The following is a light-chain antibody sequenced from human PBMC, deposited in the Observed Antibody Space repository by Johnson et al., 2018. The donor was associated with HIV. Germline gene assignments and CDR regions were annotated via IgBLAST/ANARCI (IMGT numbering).Light chain of an antibody. J-gene: IGLJ1*01. V-gene: IGLV1-51*02. Sequence: QSVLTQPPSVSAAPGQKVTISCSGSSSNIESNSVSWYQHFPGTAPKVLIYENNKRPSGIPDRFSGSKSGPSATLVIPGLQPGDAADYYCGTWDRSLSASYVFGAGTKVTVL. CDR1: SSNIESNS. CDR3: GTWDRSLSASYV. CDR2: ENN.